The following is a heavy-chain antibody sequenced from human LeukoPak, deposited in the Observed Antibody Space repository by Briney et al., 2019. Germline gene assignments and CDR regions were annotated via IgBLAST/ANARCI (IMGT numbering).Heavy chain of an antibody. V-gene: IGHV3-7*01. CDR1: GFTFRDSW. J-gene: IGHJ4*02. Sequence: GWSLRLSCAASGFTFRDSWMDWVRQAPGKGREGVASINQDGSETYYVDSAKGRFTISRDNAKNSLYLQMDSLRVERRAMYYCTKALDFWGQGTLVTVSS. CDR3: TKALDF. CDR2: INQDGSET.